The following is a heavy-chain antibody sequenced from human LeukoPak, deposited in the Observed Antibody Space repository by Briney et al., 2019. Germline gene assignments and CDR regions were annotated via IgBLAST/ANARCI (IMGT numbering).Heavy chain of an antibody. CDR1: GGSFSGYC. J-gene: IGHJ6*02. CDR2: RSHSGST. V-gene: IGHV4-34*01. CDR3: ARSCSSTSCSPAPPYYYGMDV. Sequence: PSETLSLTCAVSGGSFSGYCCSWSRKPPGKGLELEWERSHSGSTNYNPSLKSRVTISVDTSKNQFSPKLSSVTAADTAVYYCARSCSSTSCSPAPPYYYGMDVWGQGTTVTVSS. D-gene: IGHD2-2*01.